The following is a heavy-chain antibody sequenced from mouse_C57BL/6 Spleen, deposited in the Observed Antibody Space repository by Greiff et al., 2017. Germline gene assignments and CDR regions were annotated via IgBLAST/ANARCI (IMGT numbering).Heavy chain of an antibody. V-gene: IGHV1-55*01. CDR3: ARSYYGSSYGY. CDR1: GYTFTSYW. CDR2: IYPGSGST. D-gene: IGHD1-1*01. Sequence: VQLQQPGAELVKPGASVKMSCKASGYTFTSYWITWVKQRPGQGLEWIGDIYPGSGSTNYNEKFKSKATLTVDTSSSPAYMQLSSLTSEDSAVYYCARSYYGSSYGYWGQGTLVTVSA. J-gene: IGHJ3*01.